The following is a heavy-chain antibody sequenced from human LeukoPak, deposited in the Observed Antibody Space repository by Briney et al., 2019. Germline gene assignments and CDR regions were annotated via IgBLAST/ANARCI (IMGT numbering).Heavy chain of an antibody. J-gene: IGHJ4*02. CDR3: ARNAI. D-gene: IGHD1-1*01. CDR1: GFTFSSYS. V-gene: IGHV3-48*02. Sequence: PGGSLRLSRAASGFTFSSYSMNWVRQAPGKGLEWVSYISTSGNTVYYADSVKGRFTISRDNAKNSLYLQMNSLRDEDTAVYYCARNAIWGQGTLVTVSS. CDR2: ISTSGNTV.